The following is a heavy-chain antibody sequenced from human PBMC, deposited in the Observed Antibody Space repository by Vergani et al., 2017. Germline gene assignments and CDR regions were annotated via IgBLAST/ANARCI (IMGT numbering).Heavy chain of an antibody. V-gene: IGHV3-15*07. J-gene: IGHJ3*02. CDR3: TTVSPQLHDAFDI. D-gene: IGHD2-2*01. CDR1: GFTFSSYA. Sequence: EVQLLESGGGLVQPGGSLRLSCAASGFTFSSYAMNWVRQAPGKGLEWVGRIKSKTDGGTTDYAAPVKGRFTISRDDSKNTLYLQMNSLKTEDTAVYYCTTVSPQLHDAFDIWGQGTMVTVSS. CDR2: IKSKTDGGTT.